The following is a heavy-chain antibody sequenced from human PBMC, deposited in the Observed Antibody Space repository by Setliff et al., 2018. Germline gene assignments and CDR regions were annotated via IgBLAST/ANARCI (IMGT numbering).Heavy chain of an antibody. CDR1: GFTLSNYW. V-gene: IGHV3-7*01. CDR2: IKQDSTEK. Sequence: PGGSLRLSCVDSGFTLSNYWMTWVRQAPGKGLEWVANIKQDSTEKYYVDSVRGRFTISRDNAKNSMYLQMNSLRPEDTAVYYCARTCSGSGCYAGLESWGQGTPVTVSS. CDR3: ARTCSGSGCYAGLES. D-gene: IGHD2-15*01. J-gene: IGHJ4*02.